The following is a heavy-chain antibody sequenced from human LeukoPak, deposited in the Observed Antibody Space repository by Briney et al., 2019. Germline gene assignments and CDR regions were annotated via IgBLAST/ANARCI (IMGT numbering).Heavy chain of an antibody. CDR1: GYTFTSYD. V-gene: IGHV1-2*04. CDR2: INPNSGGT. J-gene: IGHJ4*02. CDR3: ARGGDLNSGSFDY. Sequence: ASVTVSCKASGYTFTSYDINWVRQAPGQGLEWMGWINPNSGGTNYAQKFQGWVTMTRDTSISTAYMELSRLRSDDTAVYYCARGGDLNSGSFDYWGQGTLVTVSS. D-gene: IGHD1-26*01.